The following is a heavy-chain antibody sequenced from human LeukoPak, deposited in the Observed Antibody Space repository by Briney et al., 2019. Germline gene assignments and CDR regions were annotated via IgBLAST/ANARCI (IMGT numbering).Heavy chain of an antibody. J-gene: IGHJ4*02. V-gene: IGHV3-23*01. CDR1: GFTFISYA. D-gene: IGHD2-2*01. CDR3: AKDGPQSEYQPLGSSDY. CDR2: ISGSGGST. Sequence: GSLRLPCAASGFTFISYAMSWVRQAPGKGLEWVSVISGSGGSTYYADSVKGRFTISRDNSKNTLYLQMNSLRAEDTAVYYCAKDGPQSEYQPLGSSDYWGQGTLVTVSS.